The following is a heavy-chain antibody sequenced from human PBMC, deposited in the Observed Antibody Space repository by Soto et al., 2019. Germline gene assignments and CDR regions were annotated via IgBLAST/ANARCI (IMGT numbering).Heavy chain of an antibody. D-gene: IGHD6-6*01. V-gene: IGHV2-5*02. CDR3: AHSRYSRSSFDY. Sequence: SGPTLVNPTQTLTLTCTFSGFSLTSNDVGVGWVRQPPGKALEWLALIYWDDDRRYSPSLKSRLTITKDTSKNQVVLRMTNMDPVDTAPYYCAHSRYSRSSFDYWGQGTLLTVSS. CDR1: GFSLTSNDVG. J-gene: IGHJ4*02. CDR2: IYWDDDR.